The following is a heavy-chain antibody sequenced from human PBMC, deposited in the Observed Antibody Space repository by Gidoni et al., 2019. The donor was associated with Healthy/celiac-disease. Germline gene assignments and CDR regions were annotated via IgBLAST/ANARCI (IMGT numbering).Heavy chain of an antibody. CDR1: GFTFSSYS. CDR2: ISSSSSYI. Sequence: EVQLVESGGGLVKPGGSLRLSCAASGFTFSSYSMNWVRQAPGKGLEWVSSISSSSSYIYYADSVKGRFTISRDNAKNSLYLQMNSLRAEDTAVYYCARDSPPIAVAGAAHDLWGRGTLVTVS. CDR3: ARDSPPIAVAGAAHDL. J-gene: IGHJ2*01. V-gene: IGHV3-21*01. D-gene: IGHD6-19*01.